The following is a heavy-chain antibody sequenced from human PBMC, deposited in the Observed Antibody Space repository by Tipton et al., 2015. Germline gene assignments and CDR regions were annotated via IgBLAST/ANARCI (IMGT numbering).Heavy chain of an antibody. V-gene: IGHV3-48*02. CDR1: GFTFSSYS. D-gene: IGHD1-7*01. CDR2: ISSSSSTI. Sequence: SLRLSCAASGFTFSSYSMNWVRQAPGKGLEWVSYISSSSSTIYYADSVKGRFTVSRDNAKESLYLQMNSLRDEDTAVYYCAREGTGTIGFGWFDPWGQGTLVTVS. J-gene: IGHJ5*02. CDR3: AREGTGTIGFGWFDP.